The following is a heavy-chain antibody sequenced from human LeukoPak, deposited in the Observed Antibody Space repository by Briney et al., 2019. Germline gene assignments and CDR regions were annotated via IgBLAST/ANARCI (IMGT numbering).Heavy chain of an antibody. Sequence: PSQTLSLTCTVSGGSISSGGYYWSWIRQHPGQGLEWIGYIHYTGSTYYNPSLQSRVTISIDTSKNQFSLKLSSVTAADTAVYFCARGYGDNSGAFDIWGQGTLVTVSS. CDR3: ARGYGDNSGAFDI. D-gene: IGHD4-23*01. J-gene: IGHJ3*02. V-gene: IGHV4-31*03. CDR2: IHYTGST. CDR1: GGSISSGGYY.